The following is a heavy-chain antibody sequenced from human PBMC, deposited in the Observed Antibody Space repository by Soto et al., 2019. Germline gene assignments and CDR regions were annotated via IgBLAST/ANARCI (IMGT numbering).Heavy chain of an antibody. D-gene: IGHD7-27*01. V-gene: IGHV1-18*01. CDR2: IGAYNGNT. J-gene: IGHJ6*03. CDR3: ARGNWGVFSYYYMDV. Sequence: GASVKVSCKASGYTFTSYGISWVRQAPGQGLEWMGWIGAYNGNTNYAQKLQGRVTMTTDTSTSTAYMELRSLRSDDTAVYYCARGNWGVFSYYYMDVWGKGTTVTVSS. CDR1: GYTFTSYG.